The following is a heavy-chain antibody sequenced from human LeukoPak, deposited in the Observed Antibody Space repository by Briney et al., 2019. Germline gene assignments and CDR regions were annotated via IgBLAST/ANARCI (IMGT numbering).Heavy chain of an antibody. D-gene: IGHD4-17*01. CDR1: GFTFSSYS. Sequence: GGSPTLSCAASGFTFSSYSMKWVRQAPGKGLEWVSVIYSGGSTYYADSVKGRFTISRDNSKNTPYLQMNSLRAEDTAVYYCTIDGRLGDLPYYYYYYYGMDVWGQGTTVTVSS. CDR3: TIDGRLGDLPYYYYYYYGMDV. V-gene: IGHV3-66*01. CDR2: IYSGGST. J-gene: IGHJ6*02.